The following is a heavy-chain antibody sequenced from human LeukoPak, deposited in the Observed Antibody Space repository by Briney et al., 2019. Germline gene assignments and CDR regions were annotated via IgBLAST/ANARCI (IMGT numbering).Heavy chain of an antibody. V-gene: IGHV3-23*01. CDR2: ISGSGDSV. D-gene: IGHD3-3*01. CDR1: GFTFRNYA. CDR3: ARDFWATNYYYGMDV. Sequence: GGSLRLSCAASGFTFRNYAMAWVRQAQGKELECVSAISGSGDSVRYADSVKGRFTISRDNSKNTLYLQMNNLRAEDTALYYCARDFWATNYYYGMDVWGQGTTVTVSS. J-gene: IGHJ6*02.